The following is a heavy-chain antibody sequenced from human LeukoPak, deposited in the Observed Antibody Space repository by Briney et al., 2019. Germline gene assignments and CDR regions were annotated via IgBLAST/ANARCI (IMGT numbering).Heavy chain of an antibody. D-gene: IGHD2-2*01. CDR1: GFTFSSYT. J-gene: IGHJ4*02. CDR3: AKVGRRYVIVPAAVDY. Sequence: GGSLRLSCAASGFTFSSYTMSWVRQAPGKGLEWVSVISGSGGSTYYADSVKGRFTISRDNSKNTLYLQMNSLRAEDTAVYYCAKVGRRYVIVPAAVDYWGQGTLVTVSS. CDR2: ISGSGGST. V-gene: IGHV3-23*01.